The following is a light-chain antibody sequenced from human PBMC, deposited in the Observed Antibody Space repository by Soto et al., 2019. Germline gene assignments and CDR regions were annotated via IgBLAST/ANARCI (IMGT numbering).Light chain of an antibody. J-gene: IGKJ2*02. CDR1: QSVSNNY. V-gene: IGKV3-20*01. CDR3: QQYSSSCT. Sequence: EIVLTQSPGTLSLSPGERATLSCRASQSVSNNYLAWYQQKPGQAPRLLIYGASNRATGIPDRFSGSGSGTDFTLTISRLEPEDFAVYYCQQYSSSCTFGQGTKLEIK. CDR2: GAS.